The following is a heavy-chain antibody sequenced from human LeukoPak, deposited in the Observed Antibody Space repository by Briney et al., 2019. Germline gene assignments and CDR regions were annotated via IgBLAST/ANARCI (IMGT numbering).Heavy chain of an antibody. V-gene: IGHV3-30*18. CDR2: ISYDGSNK. Sequence: GGSLRLSCAASGFTFSSYGMHWVRQAPGKGLEWVAVISYDGSNKYYADSVKGRFTISRDNSKNTLYLQMNSLRAEDTAVYYCAKDRYYGSGSPPWWFDPWGQGTLVTVSS. J-gene: IGHJ5*02. CDR1: GFTFSSYG. D-gene: IGHD3-10*01. CDR3: AKDRYYGSGSPPWWFDP.